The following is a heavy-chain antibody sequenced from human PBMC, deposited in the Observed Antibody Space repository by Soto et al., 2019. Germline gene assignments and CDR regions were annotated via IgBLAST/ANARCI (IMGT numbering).Heavy chain of an antibody. Sequence: QITLKESGPTLVKPTQTLTLTCTFSGFSLSTSGVGVGWIRQPPGKALEWLALIYWDDDKRYSPSLKSRLTITKATSKHQVVLTMTNMDPVDTATYYCAHNGLGSGHVVPHAFDIWGQGTMVTVSS. J-gene: IGHJ3*02. D-gene: IGHD3-10*01. CDR3: AHNGLGSGHVVPHAFDI. V-gene: IGHV2-5*02. CDR2: IYWDDDK. CDR1: GFSLSTSGVG.